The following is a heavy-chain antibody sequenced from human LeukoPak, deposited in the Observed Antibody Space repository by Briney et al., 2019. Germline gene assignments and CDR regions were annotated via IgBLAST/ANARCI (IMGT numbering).Heavy chain of an antibody. CDR1: GFTFSTYA. CDR2: IPYDGSNK. J-gene: IGHJ6*02. V-gene: IGHV3-30-3*01. D-gene: IGHD6-13*01. Sequence: SGGSLRLSCAASGFTFSTYAMHWVRQAPGKGLEWVAVIPYDGSNKYYADSVKGRFTISRDNSKNTLYLQMNSLRADDTAVYYCAKDRVAAAGTPIYGMDVWGQGTTVTV. CDR3: AKDRVAAAGTPIYGMDV.